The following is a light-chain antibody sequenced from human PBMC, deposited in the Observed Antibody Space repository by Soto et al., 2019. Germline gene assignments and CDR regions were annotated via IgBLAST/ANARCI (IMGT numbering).Light chain of an antibody. J-gene: IGKJ1*01. CDR2: GAS. CDR1: QSIGDT. Sequence: EILMTESPSTLSVSRLVRSTLSCRASQSIGDTLAWYQQKPGQAPRLLIYGASSRVTGFPARFSGSGSGTDFTLTISSLQSEDFAVYYCQQYNNWPRTFGQGTKVDIK. CDR3: QQYNNWPRT. V-gene: IGKV3-15*01.